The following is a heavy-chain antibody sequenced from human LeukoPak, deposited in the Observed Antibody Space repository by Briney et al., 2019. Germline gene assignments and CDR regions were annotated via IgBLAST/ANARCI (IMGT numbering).Heavy chain of an antibody. Sequence: GGSLRLSCAASGFTFSSYAMSWVRQAPGKGLEWVSAISGSGGSTYYADSVKGRFTISRDNSKNTLYLQMNSLRAEDTAVYYCAIGDLWFGHYYGMDVWGQGTTVTVSS. D-gene: IGHD3-10*01. V-gene: IGHV3-23*01. CDR2: ISGSGGST. CDR1: GFTFSSYA. CDR3: AIGDLWFGHYYGMDV. J-gene: IGHJ6*02.